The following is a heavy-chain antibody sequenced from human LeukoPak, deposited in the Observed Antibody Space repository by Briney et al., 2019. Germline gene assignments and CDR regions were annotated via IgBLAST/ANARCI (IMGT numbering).Heavy chain of an antibody. Sequence: GGSLRLSCAASGXTFSRYWVHWVRQAPGKGLMWVSRISPDGSTTLYADSVKGRFTISRDNSKNTLYLQMNSLRADDTAVYYCARWNGDTASGSLDFWGQGTLVTVSS. CDR1: GXTFSRYW. CDR2: ISPDGSTT. V-gene: IGHV3-74*03. J-gene: IGHJ4*02. CDR3: ARWNGDTASGSLDF. D-gene: IGHD3-10*01.